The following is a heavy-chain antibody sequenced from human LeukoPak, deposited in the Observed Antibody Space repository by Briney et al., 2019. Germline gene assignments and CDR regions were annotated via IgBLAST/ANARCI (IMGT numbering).Heavy chain of an antibody. Sequence: SETLSLTCAVYGGSFSGYYWSWIRQPPGKGLEWIGEINHSGSTNYNPSLKSRVTISVDTSKNQFSLKLSSVTAADTAVYYCARRRGGTHNGFDYWGQGTLVTVSS. CDR3: ARRRGGTHNGFDY. J-gene: IGHJ4*02. V-gene: IGHV4-34*01. CDR1: GGSFSGYY. CDR2: INHSGST. D-gene: IGHD3-10*01.